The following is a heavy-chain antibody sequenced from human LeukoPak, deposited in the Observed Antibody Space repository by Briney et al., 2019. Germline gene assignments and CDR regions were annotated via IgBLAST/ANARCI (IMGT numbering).Heavy chain of an antibody. J-gene: IGHJ4*02. CDR1: GFTFSSYA. V-gene: IGHV3-23*01. CDR3: AKDPLLWFGESHFDY. D-gene: IGHD3-10*01. Sequence: PGGSLRLSCAASGFTFSSYAMSWVRQAPGKGLEWVSAISGSGGSTYYADSVKGRFTISRDNSKNTLYLQMNSLRAEDTAVYYCAKDPLLWFGESHFDYWGQGTLVTVSS. CDR2: ISGSGGST.